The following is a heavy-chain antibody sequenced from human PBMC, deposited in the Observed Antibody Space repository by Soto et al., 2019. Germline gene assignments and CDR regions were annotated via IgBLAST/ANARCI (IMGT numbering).Heavy chain of an antibody. CDR2: IYYSGST. J-gene: IGHJ5*02. V-gene: IGHV4-39*01. D-gene: IGHD6-13*01. CDR1: GGSISSSSYY. CDR3: ARGRPGIAGVDP. Sequence: PSETLSLTCTVSGGSISSSSYYWGWIRQPPGKGLEWMGGIYYSGSTYFNPSLKSRVTISVDTSKNQSSLKLSSVTAADTAVYYCARGRPGIAGVDPWGQGTLVTVS.